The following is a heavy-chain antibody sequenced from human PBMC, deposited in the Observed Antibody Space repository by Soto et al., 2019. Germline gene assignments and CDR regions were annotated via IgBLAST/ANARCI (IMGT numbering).Heavy chain of an antibody. CDR2: IRIKAYGGTT. J-gene: IGHJ6*02. CDR3: TRNAAIFGVVIIAYYYYGMDV. V-gene: IGHV3-49*04. D-gene: IGHD3-3*01. Sequence: GGSLRLSCTASGFTFGDYAMSWVRQAPGKGLEWVGFIRIKAYGGTTEYAASVKGRFTISRDDSKSIAYLQMNSLKTEDTAVYYCTRNAAIFGVVIIAYYYYGMDVWGQGTTVTVSS. CDR1: GFTFGDYA.